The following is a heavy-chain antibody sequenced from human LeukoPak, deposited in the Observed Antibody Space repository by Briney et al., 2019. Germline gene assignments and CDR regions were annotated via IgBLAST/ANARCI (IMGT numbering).Heavy chain of an antibody. Sequence: GGSLRLPCAASGFTFSNYWIHWVRQAPGKGLVWGSRINGDGSSTNYADSVKGRFTISRDNAKNTVYLQMNSLRAEDTAVYYCARVPNNDWYILYYFDYWGQGTLVTVSS. CDR1: GFTFSNYW. D-gene: IGHD3-9*01. CDR3: ARVPNNDWYILYYFDY. V-gene: IGHV3-74*01. CDR2: INGDGSST. J-gene: IGHJ4*02.